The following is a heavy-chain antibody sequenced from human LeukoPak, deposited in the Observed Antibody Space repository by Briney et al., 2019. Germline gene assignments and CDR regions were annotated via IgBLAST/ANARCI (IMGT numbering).Heavy chain of an antibody. CDR1: GFTFSDHY. J-gene: IGHJ4*02. CDR2: TRNKADSYIT. Sequence: GGSLRLSCAASGFTFSDHYIHWVRQAPGKGLEWVGRTRNKADSYITQYAASVKGRFTTSRDDSKNSLYLQMNSLKTEDTAVYYCVRASYRSGWYPDYWGQGTLVTVSS. CDR3: VRASYRSGWYPDY. V-gene: IGHV3-72*01. D-gene: IGHD6-19*01.